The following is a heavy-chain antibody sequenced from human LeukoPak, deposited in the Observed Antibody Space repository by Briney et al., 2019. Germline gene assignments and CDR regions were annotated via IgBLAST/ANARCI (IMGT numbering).Heavy chain of an antibody. J-gene: IGHJ6*03. CDR2: IHYSGST. CDR3: ARASVTYYYYYYMDV. D-gene: IGHD4-11*01. CDR1: GGSITNYY. Sequence: TASETLSLTCTVSGGSITNYYWTWIRQPPGKGLEWIGYIHYSGSTNYNPSLKSRVTISVDTSKNQFSLKLSSVTAADTAVYYCARASVTYYYYYYMDVWGKGTTVTVSS. V-gene: IGHV4-59*01.